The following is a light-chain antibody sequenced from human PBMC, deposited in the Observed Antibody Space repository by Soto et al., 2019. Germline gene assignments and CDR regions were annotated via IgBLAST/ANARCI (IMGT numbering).Light chain of an antibody. V-gene: IGKV1-39*01. J-gene: IGKJ1*01. CDR3: QQSYSTLGT. CDR1: QSISSY. Sequence: DIQMTQSPSSLSASVGDRVTITCRASQSISSYLNWYQQKPGKAPKLLIYAASSLQSGVPSRFSGSGSGTDFTLTISSLQPEDFATYYCQQSYSTLGTFGQGTKGISN. CDR2: AAS.